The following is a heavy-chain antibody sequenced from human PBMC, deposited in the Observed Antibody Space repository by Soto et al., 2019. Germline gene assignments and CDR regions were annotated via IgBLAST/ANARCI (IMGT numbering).Heavy chain of an antibody. CDR1: GFTFSSSS. J-gene: IGHJ6*03. CDR2: ISSSSSTI. Sequence: PGGSLRLSCAASGFTFSSSSMNWVRQAPGKGLEWVSHISSSSSTIYYADSVKGRFTISRDNAKNSLYLQMNSLRAEDTAVYYCARVFWSGYYKDYYYMDVWGKGTTVTVSS. V-gene: IGHV3-48*01. CDR3: ARVFWSGYYKDYYYMDV. D-gene: IGHD3-3*01.